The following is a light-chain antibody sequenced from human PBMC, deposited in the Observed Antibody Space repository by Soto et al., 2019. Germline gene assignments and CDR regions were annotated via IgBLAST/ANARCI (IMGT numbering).Light chain of an antibody. CDR3: SSFKGTNSFV. CDR2: EVT. V-gene: IGLV2-14*01. Sequence: QSALTQPASVSGSPGQSIAISCTGTRSDVGAYNYVSWYQQHPGKAPKLMISEVTNRPSGVSDRFSGSKSGNTASLTISGLQAEDEADYYCSSFKGTNSFVFGTGTKLTVL. CDR1: RSDVGAYNY. J-gene: IGLJ1*01.